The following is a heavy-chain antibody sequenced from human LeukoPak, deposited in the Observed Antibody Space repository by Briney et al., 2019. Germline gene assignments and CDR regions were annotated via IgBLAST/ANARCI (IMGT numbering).Heavy chain of an antibody. D-gene: IGHD6-13*01. Sequence: SETLSLTCTVSGGSISSYYWSWIRQPPGKGLEWIGYIYYSGSTNYNPSLKSRVTISVDTSKNQFPLKLSSVTAADTAVYYCASAYSSSWYRYWGQGTLVTVSS. J-gene: IGHJ4*02. V-gene: IGHV4-59*01. CDR2: IYYSGST. CDR3: ASAYSSSWYRY. CDR1: GGSISSYY.